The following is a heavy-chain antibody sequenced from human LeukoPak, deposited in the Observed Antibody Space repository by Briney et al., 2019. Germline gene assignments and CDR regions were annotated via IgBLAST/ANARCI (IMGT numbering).Heavy chain of an antibody. CDR2: ISYDGSYK. Sequence: GGSLRLSCAASGFTFSSYAMHWVRQAPGKGLEWVAVISYDGSYKDYADSVKGRFTVSRDNSKSTLYLQMNSLRAEDTAVYYCAKQRGVSSGYFDYWGQGTLVTVSS. CDR1: GFTFSSYA. D-gene: IGHD3-22*01. V-gene: IGHV3-30*04. CDR3: AKQRGVSSGYFDY. J-gene: IGHJ4*02.